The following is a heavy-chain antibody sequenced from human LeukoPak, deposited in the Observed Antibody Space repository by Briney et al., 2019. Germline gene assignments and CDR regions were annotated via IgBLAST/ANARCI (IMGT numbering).Heavy chain of an antibody. D-gene: IGHD4-4*01. CDR2: ISGSGGST. CDR3: AKMGLPFSNYVTLLYYFDY. CDR1: GFTFSSYA. V-gene: IGHV3-23*01. Sequence: PGGSLRLSCAASGFTFSSYAMSWVRQAPGKGLEWVSAISGSGGSTYYADSVKGRFTISRDNSKNTLYLQMNSLRAEDTAVYYCAKMGLPFSNYVTLLYYFDYWGQGTLVTVSS. J-gene: IGHJ4*02.